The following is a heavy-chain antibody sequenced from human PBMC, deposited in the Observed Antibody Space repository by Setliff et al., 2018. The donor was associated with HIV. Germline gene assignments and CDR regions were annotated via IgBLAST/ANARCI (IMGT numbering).Heavy chain of an antibody. CDR2: IHYSGSS. J-gene: IGHJ6*03. CDR1: GASISSHY. Sequence: SETLSLTCSVSGASISSHYWNWIRQPPGKGLEWIGYIHYSGSSNYNPSLKSRVSISVDTSKKQVSLRLNSVTAADTAVYYCARGLSIFGVATPGFYSFMDVWGKGTTVTVSS. V-gene: IGHV4-59*11. CDR3: ARGLSIFGVATPGFYSFMDV. D-gene: IGHD3-3*01.